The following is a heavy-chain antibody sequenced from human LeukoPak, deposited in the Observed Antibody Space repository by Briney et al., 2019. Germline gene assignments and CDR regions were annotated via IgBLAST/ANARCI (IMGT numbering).Heavy chain of an antibody. J-gene: IGHJ6*03. CDR2: IWYDGSNK. Sequence: GGSLRLSCAASGFTFSSYGMHWVRQAPGKGLEWVAVIWYDGSNKYYADSVKGRFTISRDNSKNKLYLQMNSLRAEDTAVYYCAREFEGNYYYYMDVWGKGTTVTVSS. V-gene: IGHV3-33*01. CDR3: AREFEGNYYYYMDV. CDR1: GFTFSSYG.